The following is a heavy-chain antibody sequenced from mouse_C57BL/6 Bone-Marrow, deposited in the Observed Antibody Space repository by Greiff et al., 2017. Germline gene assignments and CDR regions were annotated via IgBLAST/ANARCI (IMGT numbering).Heavy chain of an antibody. CDR1: GFTFSDYG. CDR2: ISSGSSTI. D-gene: IGHD2-3*01. Sequence: DVKLVESGGGLVKPGGSLKLSCAASGFTFSDYGMHWVRQAPEKGLEWVAYISSGSSTIYYADTVKGRFTISRDNAKNTLFLQMTSLRSEDTAMYYCARTYDGYYVYAMDYWGQGTSVTVSS. V-gene: IGHV5-17*01. J-gene: IGHJ4*01. CDR3: ARTYDGYYVYAMDY.